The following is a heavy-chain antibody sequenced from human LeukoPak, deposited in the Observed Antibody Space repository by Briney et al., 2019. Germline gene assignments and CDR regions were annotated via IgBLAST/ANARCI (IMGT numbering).Heavy chain of an antibody. J-gene: IGHJ6*04. D-gene: IGHD3-3*01. CDR2: FFRDGVT. CDR3: ARRAANYDFWSGYNV. CDR1: GFSITKY. Sequence: GGSLRLSCAASGFSITKYMTWVRQAPGKGLEWVSAFFRDGVTSYAESVKGRFTISRDNAKNSVYLQMNSLRAEDMAVYYCARRAANYDFWSGYNVWGKGTTVTVSS. V-gene: IGHV3-66*01.